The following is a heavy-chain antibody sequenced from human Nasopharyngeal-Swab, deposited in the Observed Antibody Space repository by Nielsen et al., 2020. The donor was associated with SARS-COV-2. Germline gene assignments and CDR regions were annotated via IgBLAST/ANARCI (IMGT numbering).Heavy chain of an antibody. CDR2: IYHSGST. CDR1: GASISSYY. V-gene: IGHV4-59*08. Sequence: SETLSLTCTVSGASISSYYWSWIRQPPGKGLEWIGYIYHSGSTNYNPSLKSRVTISVDTSKNQFSLNLSSVTAADTAVYYCARLGGGGYYYYYYYMDVWGKGTTVTVSS. J-gene: IGHJ6*03. D-gene: IGHD3-16*01. CDR3: ARLGGGGYYYYYYYMDV.